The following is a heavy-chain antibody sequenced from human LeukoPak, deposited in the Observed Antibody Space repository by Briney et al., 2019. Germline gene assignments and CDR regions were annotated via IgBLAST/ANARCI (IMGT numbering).Heavy chain of an antibody. V-gene: IGHV3-15*01. CDR2: IKSKADGSTR. D-gene: IGHD6-19*01. CDR1: GFTFSNAW. Sequence: GGSLRLSCAASGFTFSNAWMSWVRQDPGKGMEWVGRIKSKADGSTRDYAAPVKGRFTSSRDDSKHTPYLQVNSLKTEDTAVYYCTAEWDSSGWYVFLIDYWGQGTLVTVSS. CDR3: TAEWDSSGWYVFLIDY. J-gene: IGHJ4*02.